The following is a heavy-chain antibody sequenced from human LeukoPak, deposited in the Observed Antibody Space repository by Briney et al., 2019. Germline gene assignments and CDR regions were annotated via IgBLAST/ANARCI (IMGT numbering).Heavy chain of an antibody. V-gene: IGHV3-72*01. CDR2: SRNKASTYTT. D-gene: IGHD3-22*01. J-gene: IGHJ4*02. CDR1: GFTFSDHY. Sequence: PGGSLRLSCAASGFTFSDHYMDWVRQAPGKGLEWVGRSRNKASTYTTEYAASVKGRFTVSSDDSKNSVYLQMNSLKTEDTAVYYCTRSDSSGYVNYWGQGTLVTVSS. CDR3: TRSDSSGYVNY.